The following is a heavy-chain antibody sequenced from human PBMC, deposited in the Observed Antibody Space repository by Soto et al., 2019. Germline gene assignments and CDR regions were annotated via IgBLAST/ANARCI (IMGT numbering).Heavy chain of an antibody. CDR2: IYHSGTT. CDR3: AIPGSGDFDY. J-gene: IGHJ4*02. Sequence: SGTLTLTCAVSGASISNTDWWRFVRQRRGKGLEWIGEIYHSGTTNCDPSLKSRVTISLDKSKSKFSLKLTSVTAADTAVYYCAIPGSGDFDYWGQGTLVTVSS. D-gene: IGHD2-15*01. CDR1: GASISNTDW. V-gene: IGHV4-4*02.